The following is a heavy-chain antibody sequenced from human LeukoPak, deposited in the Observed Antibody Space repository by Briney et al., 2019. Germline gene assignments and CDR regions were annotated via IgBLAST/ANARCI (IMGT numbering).Heavy chain of an antibody. CDR2: IRYDGSNK. Sequence: GGSLRLSCAASGFTFSSYGMHWVRQAPGKGLEWVAFIRYDGSNKYYADSVKGRFTISRDNSKNTLYLQMNSLRAEDTAVYYCTKIRSNLGYCSSTSCRGDAFDIWGQGTMVTVSS. J-gene: IGHJ3*02. V-gene: IGHV3-30*02. CDR1: GFTFSSYG. D-gene: IGHD2-2*01. CDR3: TKIRSNLGYCSSTSCRGDAFDI.